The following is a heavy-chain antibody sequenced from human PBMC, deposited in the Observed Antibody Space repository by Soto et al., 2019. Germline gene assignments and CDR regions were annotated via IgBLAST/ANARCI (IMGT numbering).Heavy chain of an antibody. CDR2: ISSSSSTI. J-gene: IGHJ5*02. CDR1: GFTFSSYS. V-gene: IGHV3-48*02. CDR3: ARDPSLPITGTTWFDP. D-gene: IGHD1-7*01. Sequence: GGSLRLSCAASGFTFSSYSMNWVRQAPGKGLEWVSYISSSSSTIYYADSVKGRFTISRDNAKNSLYLQMNSLRDEDTAVYYCARDPSLPITGTTWFDPWGQGTLVTVSS.